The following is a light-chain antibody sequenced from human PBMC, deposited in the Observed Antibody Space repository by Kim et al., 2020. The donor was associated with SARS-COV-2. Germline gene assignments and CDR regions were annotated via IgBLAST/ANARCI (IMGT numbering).Light chain of an antibody. Sequence: DIQMTQSPSTLSASVGDRVTITCRASQSISSWLAWYQQKPGKAPKLLIYDASSLESGVPSRFSGSGSGTEYTLTISSLQPDDFATYYCQQYNSYSQTFGQGTKVE. CDR1: QSISSW. CDR2: DAS. V-gene: IGKV1-5*01. CDR3: QQYNSYSQT. J-gene: IGKJ1*01.